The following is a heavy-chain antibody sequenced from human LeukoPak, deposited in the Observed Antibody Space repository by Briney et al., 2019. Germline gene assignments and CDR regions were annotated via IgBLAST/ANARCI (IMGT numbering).Heavy chain of an antibody. CDR1: GGTFSSCA. CDR3: AREAAAGIVISDY. J-gene: IGHJ4*02. Sequence: SVKVSCKASGGTFSSCAISWLRQAPGQGLEWMGGIIPIFGTANYAQKFQGRVTITADESTSTAYMELSSLRSEETAVYYCAREAAAGIVISDYWGQGTLVTVSS. V-gene: IGHV1-69*01. D-gene: IGHD6-13*01. CDR2: IIPIFGTA.